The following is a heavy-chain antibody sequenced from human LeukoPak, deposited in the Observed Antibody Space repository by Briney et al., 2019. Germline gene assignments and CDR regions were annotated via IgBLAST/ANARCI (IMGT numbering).Heavy chain of an antibody. Sequence: GGSLRLSCAASGFTFSSYAMSWVSQAPGKGLEWVSAISGSGGSTYYADSVKGRFTISRDNSKNTLYLQMNSLRAEDTAVYYCAKDLIAALHPSPFDYWGQGTLVTVSS. CDR2: ISGSGGST. J-gene: IGHJ4*02. D-gene: IGHD6-6*01. CDR1: GFTFSSYA. CDR3: AKDLIAALHPSPFDY. V-gene: IGHV3-23*01.